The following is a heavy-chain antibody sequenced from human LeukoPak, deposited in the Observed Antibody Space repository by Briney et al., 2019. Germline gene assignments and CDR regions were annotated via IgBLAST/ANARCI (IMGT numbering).Heavy chain of an antibody. V-gene: IGHV3-33*01. D-gene: IGHD2-2*01. CDR1: GFSFSSYG. Sequence: GGSLRLSCAASGFSFSSYGMRWVRQAPGKGLEWVGDIWYDGSHTYYADSVKGRFTISRDNSMNTLYMQMNSLRGEDAAVYYCVRGGYCSGTSCAHYDGMDVWGQGTTVTVSS. J-gene: IGHJ6*02. CDR3: VRGGYCSGTSCAHYDGMDV. CDR2: IWYDGSHT.